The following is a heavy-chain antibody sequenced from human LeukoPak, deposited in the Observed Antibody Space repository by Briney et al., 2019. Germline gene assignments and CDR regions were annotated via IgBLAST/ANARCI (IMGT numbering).Heavy chain of an antibody. CDR2: IFYSGTT. J-gene: IGHJ5*02. D-gene: IGHD1-26*01. CDR3: ARLRLSGGSFSVGWFDP. Sequence: PSETLSLTCTVSDEVITSNNWWSWVRQSPGKGLEWIGEIFYSGTTRYKASLGSRVTMLLDKSKNQFSLRLNSVTAADTAVYFCARLRLSGGSFSVGWFDPWGQGIQVTVSS. CDR1: DEVITSNNW. V-gene: IGHV4-4*02.